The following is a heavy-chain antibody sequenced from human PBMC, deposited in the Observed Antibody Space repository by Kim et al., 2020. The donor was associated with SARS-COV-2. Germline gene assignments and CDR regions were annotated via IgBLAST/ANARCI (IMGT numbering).Heavy chain of an antibody. V-gene: IGHV3-48*03. CDR3: ARDGRPPEITIFGVVPTGWFDP. Sequence: GGSLRLSCAASGFTFSSYEMNWVHQAPGKGLEWVSYISSSGSTIYYADSVNGRFTISRDNTKNSLYLQMNSLRAEDTAVYYCARDGRPPEITIFGVVPTGWFDPWGQGTLVTVSS. CDR2: ISSSGSTI. J-gene: IGHJ5*02. CDR1: GFTFSSYE. D-gene: IGHD3-3*01.